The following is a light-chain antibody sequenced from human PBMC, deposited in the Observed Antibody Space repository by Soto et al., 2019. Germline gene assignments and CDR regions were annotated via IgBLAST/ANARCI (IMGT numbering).Light chain of an antibody. V-gene: IGKV3-20*01. CDR1: QSISSAH. Sequence: EVVLTQSPGTLSLSPGERGTLSCRASQSISSAHLVWYQQKPGQAPRLLIYGASSRATGIPDRFSGSGSGTDFTLTSSRLEPEDFAVYYCQHYDGSPLTFGGGTKVELK. CDR3: QHYDGSPLT. J-gene: IGKJ4*01. CDR2: GAS.